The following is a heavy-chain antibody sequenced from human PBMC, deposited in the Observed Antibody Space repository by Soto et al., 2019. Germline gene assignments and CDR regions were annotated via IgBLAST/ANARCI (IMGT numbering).Heavy chain of an antibody. CDR1: GLPFSSYG. CDR2: IWYDGSNK. D-gene: IGHD3-3*01. J-gene: IGHJ4*02. CDR3: AREGGYDFWSAYDFDY. Sequence: GGSLRLSCAASGLPFSSYGMHWVRQAPGKGLEWVAVIWYDGSNKYYADSVKGRFTISRDNSKNTLYLQMNSLRAEDTAVYYCAREGGYDFWSAYDFDYWGQGTLVTVS. V-gene: IGHV3-33*01.